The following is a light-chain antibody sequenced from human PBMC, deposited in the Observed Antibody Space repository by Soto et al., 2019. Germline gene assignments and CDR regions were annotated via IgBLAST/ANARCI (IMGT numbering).Light chain of an antibody. CDR1: QSVSSY. Sequence: LTQSPGALALSTRERATLSGHASQSVSSYLARYQQKPGQAPRLLIYDASNRATGIPARFSGSGSGTDFTLTISSLEPEDFAVYYCQQRSNWLLTFGGGTKVDIK. V-gene: IGKV3-11*01. CDR2: DAS. J-gene: IGKJ4*01. CDR3: QQRSNWLLT.